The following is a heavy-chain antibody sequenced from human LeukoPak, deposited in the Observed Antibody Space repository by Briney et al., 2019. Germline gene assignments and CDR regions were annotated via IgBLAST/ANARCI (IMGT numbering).Heavy chain of an antibody. CDR1: GFTFSSYW. Sequence: GGSLRLSCVGSGFTFSSYWMSWVRQAPGKGLEWVANIKQDGSEKYYVDSVKGRFTISRDNAKNSLFLQKNSLRAEDTAVYYCAGYCNGGDCSSVDYWGQGTLVTVSS. J-gene: IGHJ4*02. D-gene: IGHD2-15*01. V-gene: IGHV3-7*03. CDR2: IKQDGSEK. CDR3: AGYCNGGDCSSVDY.